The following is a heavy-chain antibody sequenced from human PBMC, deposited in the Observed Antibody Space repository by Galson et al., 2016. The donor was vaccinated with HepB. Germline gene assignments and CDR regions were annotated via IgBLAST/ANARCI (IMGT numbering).Heavy chain of an antibody. D-gene: IGHD6-19*01. V-gene: IGHV3-23*01. Sequence: SLRLSCAASGFTFSSYAMSWDRQAPGKGLEWVSTISGSGYNTYYADSVKGRFTISRDNSKNTLYLQMNSLRAEDTAVYYCAKSQPGYSSGWYTLPIDAFDIWGQGTMVTVSS. CDR1: GFTFSSYA. CDR3: AKSQPGYSSGWYTLPIDAFDI. J-gene: IGHJ3*02. CDR2: ISGSGYNT.